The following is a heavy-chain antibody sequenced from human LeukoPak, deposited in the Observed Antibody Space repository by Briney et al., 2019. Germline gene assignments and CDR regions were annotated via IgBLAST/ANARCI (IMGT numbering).Heavy chain of an antibody. CDR2: IYYSGST. Sequence: PSQTLSLTCTVSGGSISSGGYYWSWIRQPPGKGLEWNGYIYYSGSTYYNPSLKSRVTISVDTSKNQFSLKLSSVTAADTAVYYCARRHPHDIVVVPAGQGAFDIWGQGTMVTVSS. V-gene: IGHV4-31*03. CDR3: ARRHPHDIVVVPAGQGAFDI. D-gene: IGHD2-2*01. J-gene: IGHJ3*02. CDR1: GGSISSGGYY.